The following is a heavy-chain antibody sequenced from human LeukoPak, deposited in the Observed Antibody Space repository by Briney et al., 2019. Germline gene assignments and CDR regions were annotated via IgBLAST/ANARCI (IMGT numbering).Heavy chain of an antibody. V-gene: IGHV3-23*01. Sequence: GSLRLSCAVSGITLSNYGMSWVRQAPGKGLEWVAGISDSGGRTKYADSVKGRFTISRDNPKNTLYLQMNSLRAEDTAVYFCAKRGIVIRVILVGFHKEAYYFDSWGQGALVTVSS. CDR3: AKRGIVIRVILVGFHKEAYYFDS. J-gene: IGHJ4*02. D-gene: IGHD3-16*01. CDR1: GITLSNYG. CDR2: ISDSGGRT.